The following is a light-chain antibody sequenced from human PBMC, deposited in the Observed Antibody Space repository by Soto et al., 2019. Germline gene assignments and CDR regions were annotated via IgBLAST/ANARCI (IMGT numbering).Light chain of an antibody. J-gene: IGKJ1*01. V-gene: IGKV3-20*01. Sequence: EIVLTQSPGTLSLSPGERATLSCRASQSVTSNYLAWYQQKPGQAPRLLIYVASSRATGIPDRFSGSGSGTDFTLTISRLEPEDFAVYYCQQCGSSPRTFGQGTKVEIK. CDR1: QSVTSNY. CDR2: VAS. CDR3: QQCGSSPRT.